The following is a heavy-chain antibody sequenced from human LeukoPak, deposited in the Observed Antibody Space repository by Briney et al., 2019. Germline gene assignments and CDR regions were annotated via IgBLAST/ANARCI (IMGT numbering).Heavy chain of an antibody. D-gene: IGHD3-10*01. J-gene: IGHJ3*02. Sequence: PGGSLRLSCAASGFTFSSYAMSWVRQAPGKGLEWVSAISGSGGSTYYADSVKGRFTISRDNSKDTLYLQMNSLRAEDTAVYYCAKMPVPTYYYAAGSYWAFDIWGQGTMVTVSS. V-gene: IGHV3-23*01. CDR2: ISGSGGST. CDR3: AKMPVPTYYYAAGSYWAFDI. CDR1: GFTFSSYA.